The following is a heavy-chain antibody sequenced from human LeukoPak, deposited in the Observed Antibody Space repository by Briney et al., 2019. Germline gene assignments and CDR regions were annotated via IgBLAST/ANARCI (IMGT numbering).Heavy chain of an antibody. J-gene: IGHJ3*02. V-gene: IGHV3-7*01. D-gene: IGHD6-13*01. CDR2: IKQDGSEK. CDR1: GFTFSSYW. CDR3: ARGHGSSWSPGTAFDI. Sequence: PGGSLRLSCAASGFTFSSYWMSWVRQAPGKGLEWVANIKQDGSEKYYVDSVKGRFTISRDNAKNSLYLQMNSLRAEDTAVYYCARGHGSSWSPGTAFDIWGQGTMVTVSS.